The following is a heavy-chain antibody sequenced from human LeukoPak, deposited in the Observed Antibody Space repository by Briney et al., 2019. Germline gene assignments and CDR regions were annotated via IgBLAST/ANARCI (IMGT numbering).Heavy chain of an antibody. J-gene: IGHJ3*02. D-gene: IGHD6-19*01. Sequence: SETLSLTRSGTGGSLSTYYWSWLRQPPGKGLEWIGYIYYSGNTNDNPSLKSRVTISVDTSKNQFSLKLSSVTAADTAVYYCARISSGWYRGAFDIWGHGTMVTVSS. V-gene: IGHV4-59*01. CDR1: GGSLSTYY. CDR3: ARISSGWYRGAFDI. CDR2: IYYSGNT.